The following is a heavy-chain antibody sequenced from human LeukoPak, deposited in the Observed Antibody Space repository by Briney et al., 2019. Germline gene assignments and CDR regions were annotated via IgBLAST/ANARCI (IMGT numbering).Heavy chain of an antibody. V-gene: IGHV1-2*02. CDR2: INPNSGGT. Sequence: ASVKVSCKASEYTFTGYYMHWVRQAPGQGLEWMGWINPNSGGTNYAQKFQVRVTMTRDTSISTAYMELSSLRSEDTAVYYCATSDIVATIGFDYWGQGTLVTVSS. CDR3: ATSDIVATIGFDY. CDR1: EYTFTGYY. J-gene: IGHJ4*02. D-gene: IGHD5-12*01.